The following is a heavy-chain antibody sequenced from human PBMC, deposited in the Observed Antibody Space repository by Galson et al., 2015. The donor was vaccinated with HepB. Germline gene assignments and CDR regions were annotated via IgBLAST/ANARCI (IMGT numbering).Heavy chain of an antibody. CDR1: GYTFTSYY. Sequence: SVKVSCKASGYTFTSYYMHWVRQAPGQGLEWMGIINPSGGSTSYAQKFQGRVTMTRDTSTSTVYMELSSLRSEDTAVYYCARDPIAAFIAAAGTVPYGMDVWGQGTTVTVSS. J-gene: IGHJ6*02. V-gene: IGHV1-46*01. CDR2: INPSGGST. CDR3: ARDPIAAFIAAAGTVPYGMDV. D-gene: IGHD6-13*01.